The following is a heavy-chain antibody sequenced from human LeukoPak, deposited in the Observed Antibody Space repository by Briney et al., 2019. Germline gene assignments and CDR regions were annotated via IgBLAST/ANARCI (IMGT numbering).Heavy chain of an antibody. CDR2: IKQDGSEK. CDR3: TKYYYDSSGYYPTFDY. V-gene: IGHV3-7*01. Sequence: GGSLRLSCAASGFTFSSYGMHWVRQAPGKGLEWVANIKQDGSEKYYVDSVKGRFTISRDNAKNSLYLQMNSLRAEDTAVYYCTKYYYDSSGYYPTFDYWGQGTLVTVSS. CDR1: GFTFSSYG. J-gene: IGHJ4*02. D-gene: IGHD3-22*01.